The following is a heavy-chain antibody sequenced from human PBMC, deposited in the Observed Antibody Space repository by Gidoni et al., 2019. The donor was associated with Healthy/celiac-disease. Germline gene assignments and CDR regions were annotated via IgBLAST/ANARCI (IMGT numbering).Heavy chain of an antibody. CDR2: IDPSDSYT. D-gene: IGHD4-17*01. V-gene: IGHV5-10-1*01. J-gene: IGHJ6*02. Sequence: EVQLVQSGAEVKKPGESLRISCKGSGYSFTSYWISLVRQMPGKGLEWMGRIDPSDSYTNYSPSFQGHVTISADKSISTAYLQWSSLKASDTAMYYCARQGSYDYGDYVPRSSYYYYGMDVWGQGTTVTVSS. CDR3: ARQGSYDYGDYVPRSSYYYYGMDV. CDR1: GYSFTSYW.